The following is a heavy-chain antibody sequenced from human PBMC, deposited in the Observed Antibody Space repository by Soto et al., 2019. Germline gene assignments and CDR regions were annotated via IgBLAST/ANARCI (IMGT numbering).Heavy chain of an antibody. D-gene: IGHD1-26*01. CDR3: ASWRSYSGSYCFDY. CDR1: GGTFNTYT. V-gene: IGHV1-69*06. Sequence: QVQLVQSGAEVKKPGSSVKVSCEASGGTFNTYTINWVRQAPGRGLEWMGQVIPMYDSVNYAENFQGRVTITADKSTNIAYMELSSLRSEDTALYFCASWRSYSGSYCFDYWGQGTLVIVSS. CDR2: VIPMYDSV. J-gene: IGHJ4*02.